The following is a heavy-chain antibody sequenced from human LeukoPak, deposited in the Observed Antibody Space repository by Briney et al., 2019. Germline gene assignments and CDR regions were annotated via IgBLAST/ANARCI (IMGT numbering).Heavy chain of an antibody. CDR2: IDYSGST. V-gene: IGHV4-39*01. D-gene: IGHD2-2*01. J-gene: IGHJ4*02. CDR3: ARLLGYCSSTSCDPYFDY. Sequence: PSETLSLTCTVSGGSISSSSYYWGWIRQPPGKGLEWIGSIDYSGSTYYNPSLKSRVTISVDTSKNQFSLKLSSVTAADTAVYYCARLLGYCSSTSCDPYFDYWGQGTLVTVSS. CDR1: GGSISSSSYY.